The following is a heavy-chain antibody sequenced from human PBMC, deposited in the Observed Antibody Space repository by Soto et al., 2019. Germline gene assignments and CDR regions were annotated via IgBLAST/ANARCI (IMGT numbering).Heavy chain of an antibody. Sequence: LRLSCAASGFTFSSYSMNWVRQAPGKGLEWVSYISSSSSTIYYADSVKGRFTISRDNAKNSLYLQMNSLRDEDTAVYYCARPWGXYYDILTGYWGGYYFDYWGQGTLVTVSS. V-gene: IGHV3-48*02. CDR3: ARPWGXYYDILTGYWGGYYFDY. J-gene: IGHJ4*02. CDR1: GFTFSSYS. CDR2: ISSSSSTI. D-gene: IGHD3-9*01.